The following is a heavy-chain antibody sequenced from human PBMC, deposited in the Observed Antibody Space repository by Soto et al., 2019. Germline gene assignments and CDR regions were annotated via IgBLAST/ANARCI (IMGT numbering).Heavy chain of an antibody. V-gene: IGHV4-59*01. CDR3: ARATDFWRAEFDY. D-gene: IGHD3-3*01. J-gene: IGHJ4*02. Sequence: QVQLQESGPGLVKPSETLSLTCTVSGGSISSYYWSWIRQPPGKGLEWIGYIYYSGSTNYNPSLKSRVTIAVDTSKNQFSLKLSSVTAADTAVYYCARATDFWRAEFDYWGQGTLVTVSS. CDR2: IYYSGST. CDR1: GGSISSYY.